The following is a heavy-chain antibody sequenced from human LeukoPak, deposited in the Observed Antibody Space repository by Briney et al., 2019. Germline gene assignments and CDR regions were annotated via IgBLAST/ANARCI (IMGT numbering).Heavy chain of an antibody. D-gene: IGHD4-23*01. CDR3: ARAEDYGGKLFSDY. CDR2: INPNSGGT. J-gene: IGHJ4*02. Sequence: ASVKVSCKDTGYTFTGYYMHWVRQAPGQGLEWMGRINPNSGGTNYAQKFQGRVTMTRDTSISTAYMELSRLRSDDTAVYYCARAEDYGGKLFSDYWGQGTLVTVSS. CDR1: GYTFTGYY. V-gene: IGHV1-2*06.